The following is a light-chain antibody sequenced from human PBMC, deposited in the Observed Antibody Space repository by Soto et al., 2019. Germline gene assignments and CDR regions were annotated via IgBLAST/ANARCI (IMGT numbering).Light chain of an antibody. J-gene: IGKJ1*01. V-gene: IGKV1-5*01. Sequence: DIQMTQSPSTLSASVGDRVTITCRASQSISSWLAWYQQKPGKAPKLLIYDASSLESGVPSRSSGSGSGTEFTLTISSLQPDDFANYYCQQYNSYRTFGQGTKVDIK. CDR3: QQYNSYRT. CDR1: QSISSW. CDR2: DAS.